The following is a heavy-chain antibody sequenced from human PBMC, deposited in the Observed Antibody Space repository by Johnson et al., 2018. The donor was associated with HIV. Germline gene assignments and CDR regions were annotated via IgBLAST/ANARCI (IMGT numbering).Heavy chain of an antibody. D-gene: IGHD6-6*01. CDR1: GFTLGRFG. Sequence: VQLVESGGGVVQPGRSLRLSCVASGFTLGRFGMHWVRQAPGKGLEWVAVISYDGTNEYYAESVKARFTISRDNSKNTLYLVMNRLRPEDTAVYYCARVQIAARWSDALHFWGQGTKVTVSS. V-gene: IGHV3-30*03. J-gene: IGHJ3*01. CDR2: ISYDGTNE. CDR3: ARVQIAARWSDALHF.